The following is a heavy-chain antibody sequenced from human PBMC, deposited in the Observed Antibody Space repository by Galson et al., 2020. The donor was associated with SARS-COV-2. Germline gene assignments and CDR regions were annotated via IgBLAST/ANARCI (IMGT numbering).Heavy chain of an antibody. J-gene: IGHJ3*01. CDR1: GYMYTSYW. CDR2: IQPGYSDT. D-gene: IGHD2-15*01. CDR3: ARRADIGDTFDL. V-gene: IGHV5-51*01. Sequence: GESLKISCMSSGYMYTSYWIGWVRQVPGTGLEWMGIIQPGYSDTRYSPYFQGQVIISVDKSINPAVLQWSSLKASDTAMYYCARRADIGDTFDLWGQGTMVTVSS.